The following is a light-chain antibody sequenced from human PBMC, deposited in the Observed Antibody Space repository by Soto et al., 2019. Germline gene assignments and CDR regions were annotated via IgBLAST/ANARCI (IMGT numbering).Light chain of an antibody. J-gene: IGLJ1*01. V-gene: IGLV2-8*01. CDR1: SSDIGNYH. CDR3: SSFGGSNV. Sequence: QSALTQPPSASGSPGQSVTISCTGSSSDIGNYHVSWYQQHPGKAPKLIIYEVAQRPSGVPDRFSGSKSGNTASLTVSGLQAEDEADYYCSSFGGSNVFGTGTKVTVL. CDR2: EVA.